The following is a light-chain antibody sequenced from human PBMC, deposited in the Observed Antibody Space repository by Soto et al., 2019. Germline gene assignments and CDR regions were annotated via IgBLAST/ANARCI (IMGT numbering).Light chain of an antibody. CDR2: DAS. CDR3: QQYDNLPLT. Sequence: DIQLTQSPSSLSASLGDRVTITCQASQAIITYLNWFQQRPGKAPKLLIYDASHLETGVPSRFSGSGSGTAFTLTISSLQPEDVGTYYCQQYDNLPLTFGGGTKVEV. V-gene: IGKV1-33*01. J-gene: IGKJ4*01. CDR1: QAIITY.